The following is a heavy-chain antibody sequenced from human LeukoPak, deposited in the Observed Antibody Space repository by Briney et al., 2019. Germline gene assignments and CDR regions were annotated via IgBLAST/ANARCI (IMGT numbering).Heavy chain of an antibody. CDR1: GGSFSGYY. CDR2: INHSGST. V-gene: IGHV4-34*01. J-gene: IGHJ6*02. D-gene: IGHD3-3*01. CDR3: ASLYYDFWSGSPGYYYGMDV. Sequence: PSETLSLTCAVYGGSFSGYYWSWLRQPPGKGLEWIGEINHSGSTNYNASLKSRVTISVDTSKNQYSLKLSSVTAADTAVYYCASLYYDFWSGSPGYYYGMDVWGQGTTVTVSS.